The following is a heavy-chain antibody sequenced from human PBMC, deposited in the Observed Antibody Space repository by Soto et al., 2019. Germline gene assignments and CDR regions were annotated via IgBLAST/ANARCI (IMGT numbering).Heavy chain of an antibody. CDR3: VGNMDYYYGPGSGNGHGF. CDR2: INPKFGDT. Sequence: QVQLVQSGAEVKEPGDSVRVSCEASGYTFTAYYIHWVRQAPGQGLEWMGWINPKFGDTTYAQDFQGRVSMTRDMSMSTVYMDLSRLTSDDTAIYYCVGNMDYYYGPGSGNGHGFWGQGTTVTVFS. J-gene: IGHJ6*02. CDR1: GYTFTAYY. V-gene: IGHV1-2*02. D-gene: IGHD3-10*01.